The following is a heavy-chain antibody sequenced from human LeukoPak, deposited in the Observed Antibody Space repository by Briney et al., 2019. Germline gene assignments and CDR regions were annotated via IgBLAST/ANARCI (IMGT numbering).Heavy chain of an antibody. V-gene: IGHV4-59*01. D-gene: IGHD1-26*01. CDR3: ARLIVRAHREFDP. CDR2: IYYSGST. Sequence: SETLSLTCTVSGGSISSYYWSWIRQPPGKGLEWIGYIYYSGSTNYNPSLKSRVTISVDASKNQFSLKLSSVTAADTAVYYCARLIVRAHREFDPWGQGTLVTVSS. J-gene: IGHJ5*02. CDR1: GGSISSYY.